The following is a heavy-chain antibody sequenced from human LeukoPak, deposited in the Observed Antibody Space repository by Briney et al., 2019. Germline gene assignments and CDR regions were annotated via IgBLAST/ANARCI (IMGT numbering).Heavy chain of an antibody. Sequence: AGGSLRLSCEASGFTFSNYYMSWIRQAPGKGLEWVSYISSSGSTIYYADSVKGRFTISRDNAKNSLYLQMNSLRAEDTAVYYCAREGGITMVRGDPLDYWGQGTLVTVSS. V-gene: IGHV3-11*04. D-gene: IGHD3-10*01. CDR3: AREGGITMVRGDPLDY. CDR2: ISSSGSTI. J-gene: IGHJ4*02. CDR1: GFTFSNYY.